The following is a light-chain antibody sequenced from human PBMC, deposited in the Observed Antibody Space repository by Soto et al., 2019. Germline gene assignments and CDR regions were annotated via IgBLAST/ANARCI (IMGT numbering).Light chain of an antibody. Sequence: QSALTQPASVSGSPGQSITISCTGTSSDVGGYHYVSWYQQLPGRAPQLMIYDVSNRPSGVSDRFSGSKSGNTACLTISGLQPEDEADYYCSSYTSTSTLGVFGGGTKLTVL. CDR2: DVS. CDR1: SSDVGGYHY. CDR3: SSYTSTSTLGV. J-gene: IGLJ2*01. V-gene: IGLV2-14*03.